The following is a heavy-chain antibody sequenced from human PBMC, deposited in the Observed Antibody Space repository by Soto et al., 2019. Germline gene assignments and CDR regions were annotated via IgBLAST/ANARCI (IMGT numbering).Heavy chain of an antibody. D-gene: IGHD4-17*01. Sequence: QVQLVQSGAEVKKPGSSVKVSCTASGCTFSSYAISWVRQAPGQGLEWMGGIIPIFGTANYAQKLQGRVTITADESTSTAYLELSSLRSEDTAVYYCARARRGYGEYSSSWFDSWGQGTLVTVSS. CDR1: GCTFSSYA. V-gene: IGHV1-69*01. CDR3: ARARRGYGEYSSSWFDS. J-gene: IGHJ5*01. CDR2: IIPIFGTA.